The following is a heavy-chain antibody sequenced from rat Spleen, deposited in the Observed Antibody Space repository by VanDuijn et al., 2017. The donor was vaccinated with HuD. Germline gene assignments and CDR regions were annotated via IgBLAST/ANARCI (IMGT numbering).Heavy chain of an antibody. V-gene: IGHV5-25*01. CDR3: ARKKLGVGDA. J-gene: IGHJ4*01. CDR2: ISTGGGNT. Sequence: EVQLVESGGGLVQPGRSMKLSCAASGFTFSNYYMAWVSQAPTKGLEWVASISTGGGNTCYRDAVKGRFTIPRVNAKSTLYLQMDSLRSEDTATYYWARKKLGVGDAWGQGASVTVSS. D-gene: IGHD4-3*01. CDR1: GFTFSNYY.